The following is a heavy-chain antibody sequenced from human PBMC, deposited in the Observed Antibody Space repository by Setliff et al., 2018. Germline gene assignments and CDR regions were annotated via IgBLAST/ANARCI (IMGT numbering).Heavy chain of an antibody. D-gene: IGHD2-21*02. CDR1: GYSISSGYI. CDR3: ARDLGHGGDSDY. J-gene: IGHJ4*02. V-gene: IGHV4-38-2*02. CDR2: IGHTGSI. Sequence: SETLSLTCTGSGYSISSGYIWGWIRQPPGKGLEWVGNIGHTGSINYNPSLKNRLTISRNTSKNQVSLKLNSVTATDTAVYYCARDLGHGGDSDYWGQGILVTVSS.